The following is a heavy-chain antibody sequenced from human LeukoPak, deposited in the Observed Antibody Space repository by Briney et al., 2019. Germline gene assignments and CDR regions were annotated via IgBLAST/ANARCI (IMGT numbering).Heavy chain of an antibody. D-gene: IGHD4-17*01. CDR3: ARGDYGDYFYYMDV. CDR2: ISAYNGNT. J-gene: IGHJ6*03. V-gene: IGHV1-18*01. CDR1: GYTFTSYG. Sequence: ASVKVSCKASGYTFTSYGISWVRQAPGQGLEWMGWISAYNGNTNYAQKLQGRVTMTTDTSTSTAYMELSRLRSDDTAVYYCARGDYGDYFYYMDVWGKGTTVTVSS.